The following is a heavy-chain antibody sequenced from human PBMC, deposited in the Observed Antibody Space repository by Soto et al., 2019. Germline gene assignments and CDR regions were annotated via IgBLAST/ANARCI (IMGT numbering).Heavy chain of an antibody. CDR1: GFTFSSYT. J-gene: IGHJ4*02. D-gene: IGHD2-8*02. Sequence: GGSLRLSCAASGFTFSSYTMSWVRQAPGKGLEWVSAISGSGGSTYYADSVKGRFTISRDNSKNTLYLQMNSLRAEDTAVYYCAKDRDIVRGVPKDFDYWGQGTLVTVSS. V-gene: IGHV3-23*01. CDR2: ISGSGGST. CDR3: AKDRDIVRGVPKDFDY.